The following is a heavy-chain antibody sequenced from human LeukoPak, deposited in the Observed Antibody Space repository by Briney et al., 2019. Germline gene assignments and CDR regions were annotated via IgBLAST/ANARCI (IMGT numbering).Heavy chain of an antibody. CDR1: GFTVSSNY. J-gene: IGHJ5*02. CDR3: ARGLRYFDWSQNWFDP. CDR2: IYSGGYT. D-gene: IGHD3-9*01. V-gene: IGHV3-66*01. Sequence: GGSLRLSCAASGFTVSSNYMSWVRQAPGKGLEWLSLIYSGGYTYYADSVRGRFTISRDNSKNTLYLQMNSLRAEDTAVYYCARGLRYFDWSQNWFDPWGQGTLVTISS.